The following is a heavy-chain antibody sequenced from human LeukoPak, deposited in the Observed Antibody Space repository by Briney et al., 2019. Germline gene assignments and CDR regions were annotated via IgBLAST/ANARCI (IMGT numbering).Heavy chain of an antibody. CDR3: ARAPGVLGSGPLTDY. D-gene: IGHD3-10*01. CDR1: GFTFSSYS. Sequence: GGSLRFSCAASGFTFSSYSMNWVRQAPGKGLEWVSSISSSSSYIYYADSVKGRFTISRDNAKNSLYLQMNSLRAEDTAVYYCARAPGVLGSGPLTDYWGQGTLVTVSS. V-gene: IGHV3-21*01. CDR2: ISSSSSYI. J-gene: IGHJ4*02.